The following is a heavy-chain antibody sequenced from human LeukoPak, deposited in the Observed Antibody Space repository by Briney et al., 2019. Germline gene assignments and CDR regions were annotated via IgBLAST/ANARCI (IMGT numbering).Heavy chain of an antibody. Sequence: GGSLRLSCAASEFTFSSFTMNWVRQAPGKGLEWVSSISSSSSYIYYADSVKGRFTISRDNAKNSLYLQMNSLRAEDTALYYCARGGGDVDTAIPPYFDYWGQGALVTVSS. J-gene: IGHJ4*02. D-gene: IGHD5-18*01. CDR3: ARGGGDVDTAIPPYFDY. CDR2: ISSSSSYI. V-gene: IGHV3-21*04. CDR1: EFTFSSFT.